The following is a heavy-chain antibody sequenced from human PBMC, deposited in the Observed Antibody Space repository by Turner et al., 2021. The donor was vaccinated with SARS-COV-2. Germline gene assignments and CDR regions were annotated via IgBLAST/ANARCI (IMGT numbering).Heavy chain of an antibody. D-gene: IGHD2-15*01. J-gene: IGHJ5*02. CDR2: INANNGET. Sequence: QMQLVQSGAELKKPGASLNVPCKASGYTFKGHHMHWVRQAPGQGPEWMGWINANNGETNYAQKFQSRITMTRDTSISTAYMELSSLRCDEAAFYYCAGVQGHCDGGRFYSGVRVDLWGQGTLVTVSS. CDR3: AGVQGHCDGGRFYSGVRVDL. CDR1: GYTFKGHH. V-gene: IGHV1-2*02.